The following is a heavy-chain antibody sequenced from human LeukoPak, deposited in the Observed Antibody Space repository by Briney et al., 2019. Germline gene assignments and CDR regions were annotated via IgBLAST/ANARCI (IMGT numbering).Heavy chain of an antibody. J-gene: IGHJ6*02. CDR1: GYTFTSYA. Sequence: ASVKVSCKASGYTFTSYAMHWVRQAPGQRLEWMGWINAGNDNTKYSQKFQGRVTITRDTSASTAYMELSSLRSEDTAVYYCARITIDPRYGMDVWGQGTTVTVSS. D-gene: IGHD3-9*01. CDR2: INAGNDNT. CDR3: ARITIDPRYGMDV. V-gene: IGHV1-3*01.